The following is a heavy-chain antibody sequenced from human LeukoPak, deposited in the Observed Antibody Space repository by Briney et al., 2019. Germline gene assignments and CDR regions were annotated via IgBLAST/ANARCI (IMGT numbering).Heavy chain of an antibody. CDR3: AKAPVTTCRGAFCYPFDY. CDR2: ISDTGNT. V-gene: IGHV3-23*01. D-gene: IGHD2-15*01. J-gene: IGHJ4*02. Sequence: GRSLRLSCAASGFTFSSYVMHWVRQAPGKGLEWVSAISDTGNTYHADSVKGRFTISRDSSKNTLFLQMNRLRPEDAAVYYCAKAPVTTCRGAFCYPFDYWGLGTLVTVSS. CDR1: GFTFSSYV.